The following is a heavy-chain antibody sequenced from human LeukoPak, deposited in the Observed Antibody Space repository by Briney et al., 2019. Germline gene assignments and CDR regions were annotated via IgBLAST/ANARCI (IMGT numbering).Heavy chain of an antibody. CDR1: GGSISSSSYY. D-gene: IGHD1-26*01. V-gene: IGHV4-39*01. Sequence: SETLSLTCTVSGGSISSSSYYWGWIRQPPGKWLEWIGSIYYSGSTYYNPSLKSRVTISVDTSKNQFSLKLSSVTAADTAVYYCASISWELLDYWGQGTLVTVSS. CDR3: ASISWELLDY. CDR2: IYYSGST. J-gene: IGHJ4*02.